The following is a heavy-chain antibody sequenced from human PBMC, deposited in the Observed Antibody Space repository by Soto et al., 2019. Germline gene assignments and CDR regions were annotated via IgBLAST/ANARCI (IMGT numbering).Heavy chain of an antibody. CDR1: GFTFSNAW. V-gene: IGHV3-15*01. J-gene: IGHJ4*02. Sequence: EVQLVESGGGLVKPGGSLRLSCAASGFTFSNAWMSWVRQAPGKGLEWVGRIKSKTDGGTTDYAAPVKGRFTISRDDSKNTLYLQMTSLKTEDTAVYYCTTAYYEYIWGSYEVPPYWGQGTLVTVSS. D-gene: IGHD3-16*01. CDR3: TTAYYEYIWGSYEVPPY. CDR2: IKSKTDGGTT.